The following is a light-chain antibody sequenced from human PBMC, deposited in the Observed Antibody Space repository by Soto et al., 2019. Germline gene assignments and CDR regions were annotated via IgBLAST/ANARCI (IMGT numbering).Light chain of an antibody. CDR2: DVS. V-gene: IGLV2-14*03. CDR3: TSYTSSSTVV. Sequence: QSVLTQPASVSGSPGQSITISCTGTSSDVGGYNSVSWYQQHPGKAPKLMIYDVSHRPSGVFNRFSGSKSGNTASLTISGLQAEDEADYYCTSYTSSSTVVFGGGTKVTVL. CDR1: SSDVGGYNS. J-gene: IGLJ2*01.